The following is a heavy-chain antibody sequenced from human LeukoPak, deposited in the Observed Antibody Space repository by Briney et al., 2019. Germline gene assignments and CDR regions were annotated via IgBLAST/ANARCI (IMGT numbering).Heavy chain of an antibody. V-gene: IGHV3-23*01. CDR1: GFTFSSYA. D-gene: IGHD7-27*01. Sequence: GGSLRLSCAASGFTFSSYAMSWVRQAPGKGLEWVSTIFGSTYYADSVKGRFTISRDNSKNTLYLQMNSLRAEDTAVYYCAKDGGTLGMGDWGQGTLVTVSS. J-gene: IGHJ4*02. CDR2: IFGST. CDR3: AKDGGTLGMGD.